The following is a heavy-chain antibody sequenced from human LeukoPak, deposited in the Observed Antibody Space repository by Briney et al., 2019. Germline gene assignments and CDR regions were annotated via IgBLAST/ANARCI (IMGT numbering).Heavy chain of an antibody. CDR2: ITWNGDKT. Sequence: GGSLRLSCAASGLNFDDDMSWVRQVPGKGLEWVSGITWNGDKTGYADSVRGRFAIPRDNTKKSLYLQMSSLRAEDTALYYCARDPFCSSSTGCYFEDWFDPWGPGTLVTVSS. V-gene: IGHV3-20*04. D-gene: IGHD2-2*01. CDR1: GLNFDDD. J-gene: IGHJ5*02. CDR3: ARDPFCSSSTGCYFEDWFDP.